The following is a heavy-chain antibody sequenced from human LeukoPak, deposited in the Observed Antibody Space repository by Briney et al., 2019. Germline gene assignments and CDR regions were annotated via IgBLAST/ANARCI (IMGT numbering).Heavy chain of an antibody. CDR1: GYSISSGYY. Sequence: PPETLSLTCALSGYSISSGYYWGWIPPPPGKGLEWIWSFYHSGSTYYNPSLKSRVTISVDTSKNQFSLKLSSVTAAGTAVFYCARSRNWNYVRAFDIWGQGTVVTVSS. J-gene: IGHJ3*02. CDR3: ARSRNWNYVRAFDI. V-gene: IGHV4-38-2*01. D-gene: IGHD1-7*01. CDR2: FYHSGST.